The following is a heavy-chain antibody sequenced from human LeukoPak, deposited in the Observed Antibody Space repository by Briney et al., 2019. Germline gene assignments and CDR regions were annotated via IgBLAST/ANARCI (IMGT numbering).Heavy chain of an antibody. D-gene: IGHD1-26*01. Sequence: GGSLRLSCAASGFTFSSYGMHWVRQAPGKGLEWVAFIRYDGSNKYYADSVKGRFTISRDNSKNTLYLQMNSLRAEDTAVYYCARQRKGTVGATSLDYWGQGTLVTVSS. J-gene: IGHJ4*02. CDR3: ARQRKGTVGATSLDY. CDR2: IRYDGSNK. V-gene: IGHV3-30*02. CDR1: GFTFSSYG.